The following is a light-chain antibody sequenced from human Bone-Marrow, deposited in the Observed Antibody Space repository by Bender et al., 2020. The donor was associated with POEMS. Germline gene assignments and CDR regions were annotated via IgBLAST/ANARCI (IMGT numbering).Light chain of an antibody. CDR1: SSDVGNYDL. Sequence: QSALTQPASVSGSPGQSITISCTGTSSDVGNYDLVSWYQHHPGKAPRLIIYEVTTRSSGISNRLSGSKSGNTASLTVSGLQAEDEADYYCTSYGGSNNLVFGGGTKLTVL. CDR2: EVT. J-gene: IGLJ3*02. CDR3: TSYGGSNNLV. V-gene: IGLV2-23*02.